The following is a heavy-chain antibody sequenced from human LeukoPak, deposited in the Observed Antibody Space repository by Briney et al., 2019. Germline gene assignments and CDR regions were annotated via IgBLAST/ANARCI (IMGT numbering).Heavy chain of an antibody. D-gene: IGHD3-3*01. J-gene: IGHJ5*02. V-gene: IGHV1-18*01. Sequence: ASVKVSCTASGYTFTSYGISWVRQAPGQGLEWMGWISAYNGNTNYAQKLQGRVTMTTDTSTSTAYMELRSLRSDDTAVYYCARGAVPLELFYLSWFDPWGQGTLVTVSS. CDR1: GYTFTSYG. CDR3: ARGAVPLELFYLSWFDP. CDR2: ISAYNGNT.